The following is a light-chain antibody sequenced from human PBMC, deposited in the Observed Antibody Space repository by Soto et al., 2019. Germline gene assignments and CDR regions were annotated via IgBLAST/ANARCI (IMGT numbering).Light chain of an antibody. CDR3: ASWDETVRNYV. V-gene: IGLV1-47*01. J-gene: IGLJ1*01. Sequence: QLVLTQPPSVSGTPGQRVTISCSGSISKIGSNYVSWFQQLPGTAPKVLSSRNNQRPSGVPDRFSGSESGTSASLAISGLRSGDEADYYCASWDETVRNYVFGPGTKVTVL. CDR2: RNN. CDR1: ISKIGSNY.